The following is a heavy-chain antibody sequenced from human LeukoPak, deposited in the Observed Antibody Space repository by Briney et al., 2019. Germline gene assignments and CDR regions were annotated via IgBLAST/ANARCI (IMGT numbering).Heavy chain of an antibody. Sequence: GASVKVSCKASGYTLTSYGISWVRQAPGQGLEWMGWISAYNGNTNYAQKLQGRVTMTTDTSTSTAYMELRSLRSDDTAVYYCARARTMSQLYYFDYWGQGTLVTVSS. CDR2: ISAYNGNT. CDR1: GYTLTSYG. CDR3: ARARTMSQLYYFDY. V-gene: IGHV1-18*01. J-gene: IGHJ4*02. D-gene: IGHD3-22*01.